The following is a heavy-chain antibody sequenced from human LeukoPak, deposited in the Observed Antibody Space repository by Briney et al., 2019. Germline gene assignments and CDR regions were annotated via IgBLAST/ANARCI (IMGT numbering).Heavy chain of an antibody. Sequence: GGSLRLSCAASGFTFSSYAMSWVRQAAGKGLEWVSAIYGSGGSTYYADSVKGRFTISRDNSKNTLYLRMNSLRADDTAVYYCAKDIEPISSSWDASDVWGQGTMVTVSS. CDR3: AKDIEPISSSWDASDV. CDR1: GFTFSSYA. CDR2: IYGSGGST. V-gene: IGHV3-23*01. J-gene: IGHJ3*01. D-gene: IGHD6-13*01.